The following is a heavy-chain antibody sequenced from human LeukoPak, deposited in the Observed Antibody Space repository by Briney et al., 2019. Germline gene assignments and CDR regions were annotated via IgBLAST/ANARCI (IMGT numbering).Heavy chain of an antibody. V-gene: IGHV1-2*02. J-gene: IGHJ4*02. CDR3: SRDVTRGGDY. Sequence: ASVKVSCKASGYTLTGYYMHWVRQAPGQGLEWMGWINPNSGGTNYAQKFQGRVTMTRDTSISTAFMELSGLTSDDTAIYYCSRDVTRGGDYWGQGTLVTVSS. CDR2: INPNSGGT. CDR1: GYTLTGYY. D-gene: IGHD1-1*01.